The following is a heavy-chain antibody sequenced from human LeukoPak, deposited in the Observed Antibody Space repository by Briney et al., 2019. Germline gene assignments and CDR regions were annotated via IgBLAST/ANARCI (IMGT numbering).Heavy chain of an antibody. V-gene: IGHV5-51*01. J-gene: IGHJ5*02. D-gene: IGHD5-12*01. CDR2: IYPGDSDT. CDR3: ARRGRYSGYDWHWFDP. Sequence: GESLKIPCKGSGYSFTSYWIGWVRQMPGKGLEWMGIIYPGDSDTRYSPSFQGQVTISADKSISTAYLQWSSLKASDTAMYYCARRGRYSGYDWHWFDPWGQGTLVTVSS. CDR1: GYSFTSYW.